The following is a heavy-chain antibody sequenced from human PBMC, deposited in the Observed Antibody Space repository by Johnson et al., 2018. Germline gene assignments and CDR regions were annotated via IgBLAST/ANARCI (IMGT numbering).Heavy chain of an antibody. CDR1: GFTFRTYA. V-gene: IGHV3-30-3*01. CDR2: ISYAGTNK. Sequence: QVQLVQSGGGVVQPGRSLRLSCAASGFTFRTYAMHWVRQASGKGLEWVAVISYAGTNKYYGDSVTGRFTIPRDNSKDTLYLQMNGLSAEDTTVYYGARRAEGGSAVTTWYFDLWGRGTLVTVSS. CDR3: ARRAEGGSAVTTWYFDL. D-gene: IGHD4-17*01. J-gene: IGHJ2*01.